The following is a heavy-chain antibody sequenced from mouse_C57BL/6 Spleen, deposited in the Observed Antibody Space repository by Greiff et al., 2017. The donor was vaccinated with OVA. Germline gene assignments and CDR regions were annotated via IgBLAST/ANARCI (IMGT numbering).Heavy chain of an antibody. Sequence: EVQLQESGPGLVKPSQSLSLTCSVTGYSITSGYYWNWIRQFPGNKLEWMGYISYDGSTNQNPSLKNRMSITRDTSKNQFFLKLNSVTTEDTATYYCARGYCNRGCFDYWGQGTTLTVSS. CDR2: ISYDGST. J-gene: IGHJ2*01. D-gene: IGHD1-1*01. CDR1: GYSITSGYY. CDR3: ARGYCNRGCFDY. V-gene: IGHV3-6*01.